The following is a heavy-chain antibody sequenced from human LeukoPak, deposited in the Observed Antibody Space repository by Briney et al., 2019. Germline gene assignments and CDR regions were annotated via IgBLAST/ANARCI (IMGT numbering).Heavy chain of an antibody. D-gene: IGHD2-15*01. Sequence: ASVKVSCKASGGTFSSYAISWVRQAPGQGLEWMGGIIPIFGTANYAQKFQGRVTITADESTSTAYMELSSLRSEDTAVYYCARDLRGYCSGGSCYYFDYWGQGTLVTVSS. J-gene: IGHJ4*02. CDR1: GGTFSSYA. V-gene: IGHV1-69*01. CDR3: ARDLRGYCSGGSCYYFDY. CDR2: IIPIFGTA.